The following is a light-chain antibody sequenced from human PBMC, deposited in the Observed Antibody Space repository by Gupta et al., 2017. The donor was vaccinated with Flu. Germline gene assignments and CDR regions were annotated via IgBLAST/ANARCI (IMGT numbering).Light chain of an antibody. CDR1: SSDVGGYNY. J-gene: IGLJ2*01. Sequence: QSVTISCTGTSSDVGGYNYVSWYQQHPGKAPKLMIYEVSKRPSGVPDRFSGSKSGNTASLTVSGLQAEDEADYYCSSYAGSNKVVFGGGTKLTVL. CDR3: SSYAGSNKVV. V-gene: IGLV2-8*01. CDR2: EVS.